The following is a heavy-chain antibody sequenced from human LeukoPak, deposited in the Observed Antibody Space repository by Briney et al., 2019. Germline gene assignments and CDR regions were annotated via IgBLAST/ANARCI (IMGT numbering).Heavy chain of an antibody. CDR1: GFTFDDYA. CDR3: ARDYSSSWYYYYYMDV. Sequence: GGSLRLSCAASGFTFDDYAMHWVRQAPGKGLEWVSGISWNSGSIGYADSVKGRFTISRDNAKNSLYLQMNSLRAEDTAVYYCARDYSSSWYYYYYMDVWGKGTTVTISS. D-gene: IGHD6-13*01. V-gene: IGHV3-9*01. J-gene: IGHJ6*03. CDR2: ISWNSGSI.